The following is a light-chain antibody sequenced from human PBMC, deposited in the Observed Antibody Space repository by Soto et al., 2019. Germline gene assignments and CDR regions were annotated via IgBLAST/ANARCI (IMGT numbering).Light chain of an antibody. CDR1: GSDVGGYKY. V-gene: IGLV2-14*01. CDR3: TSYTSSSSVL. J-gene: IGLJ2*01. Sequence: QSALTQPASVSGSPGQSITISCTGTGSDVGGYKYVSWYQQYPGKAPKLMIYEVSNRPSGVSTRFSGSKSGNTASLTISGLQAEDEADYYCTSYTSSSSVLFGGGTKLTVL. CDR2: EVS.